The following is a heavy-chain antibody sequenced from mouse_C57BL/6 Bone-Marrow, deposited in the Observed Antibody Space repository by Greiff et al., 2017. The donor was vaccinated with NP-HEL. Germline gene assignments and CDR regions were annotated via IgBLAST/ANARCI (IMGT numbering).Heavy chain of an antibody. Sequence: EVQLQQSGPGLAKPSQTLSLTCSVTGYSITSDYWNWIRKFPGNKLEYMGYISYSGSTYYNPSLKSRISITRDTSNNQYNLQLNSVTTEDTDTYDYARFFHSYGSNDIDYWGQGTTLTVSS. CDR1: GYSITSDY. V-gene: IGHV3-8*01. D-gene: IGHD1-1*01. CDR3: ARFFHSYGSNDIDY. CDR2: ISYSGST. J-gene: IGHJ2*01.